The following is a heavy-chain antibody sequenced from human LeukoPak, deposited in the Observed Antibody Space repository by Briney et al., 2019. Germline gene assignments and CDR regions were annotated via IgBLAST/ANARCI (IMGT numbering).Heavy chain of an antibody. V-gene: IGHV1-69*05. CDR2: IIPMFGTA. CDR3: AREGDYGGIGGY. Sequence: SSVRVSCKASGGTFSSYAINWVRQAPGQGPEWMGGIIPMFGTANYAQRFQGRVTITTDESTSTAYMELSSLRSEDTAVYYCAREGDYGGIGGYWGQGTLVTVSS. CDR1: GGTFSSYA. J-gene: IGHJ4*02. D-gene: IGHD4-23*01.